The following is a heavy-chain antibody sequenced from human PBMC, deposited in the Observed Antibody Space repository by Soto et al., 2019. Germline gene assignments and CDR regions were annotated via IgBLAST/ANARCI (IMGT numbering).Heavy chain of an antibody. CDR3: ARVRFLEWDYYYYMDV. CDR2: MNPNSGNT. Sequence: GASVKVSCKASGYSFTSYDINWVRQATGQGLEWMGWMNPNSGNTGYAQKFQGRVTMTRNTSISTAYMELSSLRSEDTAVYYCARVRFLEWDYYYYMDVWGKGTTVTVSS. CDR1: GYSFTSYD. J-gene: IGHJ6*03. V-gene: IGHV1-8*01. D-gene: IGHD3-3*01.